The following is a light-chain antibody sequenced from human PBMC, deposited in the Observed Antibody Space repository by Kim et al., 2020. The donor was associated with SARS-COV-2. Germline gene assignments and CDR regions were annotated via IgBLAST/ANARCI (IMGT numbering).Light chain of an antibody. V-gene: IGKV3-20*01. Sequence: LSPGDRTSLSCWASQSLSSNYLACYQQKPGHAPRLLFYGASSRATGIPDRFTGGGSGTDFTLTISRLEPEDFAVYYCQQYGSSPYTFGQGTKLEI. CDR2: GAS. CDR1: QSLSSNY. CDR3: QQYGSSPYT. J-gene: IGKJ2*01.